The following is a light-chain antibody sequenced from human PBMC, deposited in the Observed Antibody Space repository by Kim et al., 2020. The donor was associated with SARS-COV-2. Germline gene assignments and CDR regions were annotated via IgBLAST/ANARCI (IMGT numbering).Light chain of an antibody. V-gene: IGLV1-47*01. CDR2: KNN. CDR1: SSNIGSNY. J-gene: IGLJ3*02. CDR3: AAWDDSLSGWV. Sequence: GQRVTMSCSGSSSNIGSNYVYWYQQLPGTAPKLLIYKNNQRPSGVPDRISGSKSGTSASLAISGLRSEDEADYFCAAWDDSLSGWVFGGGTQLTVL.